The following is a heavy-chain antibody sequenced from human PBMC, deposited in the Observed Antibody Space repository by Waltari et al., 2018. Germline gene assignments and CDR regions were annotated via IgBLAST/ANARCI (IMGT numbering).Heavy chain of an antibody. V-gene: IGHV1-18*01. D-gene: IGHD3-22*01. J-gene: IGHJ5*02. Sequence: QVQLVQSGAEVRKPGASVTVSCTASVSTFSNYGIAWVRQAPGQGLEWMGWIRGYDGDTKYAREFEGRLTVTTDTSTNTAHMELRSLRSDDTAVYYCARLYDASAYYNTYLDPWGQGALVTVSS. CDR3: ARLYDASAYYNTYLDP. CDR1: VSTFSNYG. CDR2: IRGYDGDT.